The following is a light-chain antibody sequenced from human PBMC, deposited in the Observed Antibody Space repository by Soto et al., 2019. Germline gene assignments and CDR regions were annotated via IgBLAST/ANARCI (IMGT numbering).Light chain of an antibody. V-gene: IGKV3-15*01. CDR1: QSVSSN. Sequence: EIVLTQSPATLSVSPGERATLSCSASQSVSSNLAWYQQKPGQDPRLVIYGPSTRATGNPARFSGSGSGTEFTLTRSSLQSEDFAVYYCQHYNKLPLTFGGGAKVEIK. CDR3: QHYNKLPLT. CDR2: GPS. J-gene: IGKJ4*01.